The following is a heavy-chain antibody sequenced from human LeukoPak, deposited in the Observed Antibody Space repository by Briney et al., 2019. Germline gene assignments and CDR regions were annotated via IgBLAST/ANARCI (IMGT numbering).Heavy chain of an antibody. V-gene: IGHV3-30*04. J-gene: IGHJ4*02. CDR1: RFTFSSYS. CDR3: ARITMVRGGYFDY. D-gene: IGHD3-10*01. Sequence: PGGALRLFCAASRFTFSSYSMHCVRQAPGKGREGVAVISYDGSNKYYADSVKGRFTISRDNSKNTLYLQMNSLRAEDTAVYYCARITMVRGGYFDYWGQGTLVTVSS. CDR2: ISYDGSNK.